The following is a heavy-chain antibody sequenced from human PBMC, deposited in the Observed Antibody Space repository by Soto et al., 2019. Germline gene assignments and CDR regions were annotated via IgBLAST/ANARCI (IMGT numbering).Heavy chain of an antibody. Sequence: QVQLVQSAAEVKKPGASVKVSCKASGYSFTSYGISWVRRAPGQGLEWMGWVSPYNGYTQFAQRFQGRVTMTTDTSTKTAYMELRNLRSDDTAHYYCARDLTIVPATHPRLENYGMDVWGQGTTVIVSS. J-gene: IGHJ6*02. D-gene: IGHD2-2*01. CDR2: VSPYNGYT. CDR3: ARDLTIVPATHPRLENYGMDV. V-gene: IGHV1-18*01. CDR1: GYSFTSYG.